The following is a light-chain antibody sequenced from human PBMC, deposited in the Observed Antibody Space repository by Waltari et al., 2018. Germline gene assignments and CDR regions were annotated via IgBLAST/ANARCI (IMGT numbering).Light chain of an antibody. CDR1: NIETKS. V-gene: IGLV3-21*04. Sequence: SYVLTQPPSVSVAPGKTARITCGGNNIETKSVHWYQQKPGQAPILVISYYSDRPSGSPERCSGSNFGNTATLTISRVEAADEADYYCQVWDANNDPGVFGTGTEVTVL. CDR2: YYS. CDR3: QVWDANNDPGV. J-gene: IGLJ1*01.